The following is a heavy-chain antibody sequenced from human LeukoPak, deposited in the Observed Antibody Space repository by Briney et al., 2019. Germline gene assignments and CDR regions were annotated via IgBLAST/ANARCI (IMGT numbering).Heavy chain of an antibody. CDR3: ARIGYSYDHYYYYYMDV. D-gene: IGHD5-18*01. J-gene: IGHJ6*03. Sequence: ASVKVSCKASGYTFTGYYMHWVRQAPGQGLEWIGRINPNSGGTNYAQKFQGRVTVTRDTSISTAYMELSRLRSDDTAVYYCARIGYSYDHYYYYYMDVWGKGTTVTVSS. CDR2: INPNSGGT. V-gene: IGHV1-2*06. CDR1: GYTFTGYY.